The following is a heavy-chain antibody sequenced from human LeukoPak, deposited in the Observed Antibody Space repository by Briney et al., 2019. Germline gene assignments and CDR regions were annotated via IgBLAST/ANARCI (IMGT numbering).Heavy chain of an antibody. Sequence: SETLSLTCTVYGGPISNYYWNWIRQPPGKGLEWIGYIYYSGGTNYSPSLKGRVTISRNTSKNQFSLKLTSVTSADTAVYYCARQTHYTPAFDYWGQGTLVTVSS. J-gene: IGHJ4*02. CDR2: IYYSGGT. D-gene: IGHD2-15*01. V-gene: IGHV4-59*08. CDR3: ARQTHYTPAFDY. CDR1: GGPISNYY.